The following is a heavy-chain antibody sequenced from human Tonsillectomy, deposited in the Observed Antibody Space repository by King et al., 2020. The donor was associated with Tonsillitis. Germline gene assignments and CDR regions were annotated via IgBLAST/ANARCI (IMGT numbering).Heavy chain of an antibody. D-gene: IGHD4-17*01. CDR1: GFTFSSDS. CDR3: AREGGDYGDYFDY. Sequence: DVQLVETGGGLVKTGGSLRLSCAASGFTFSSDSMNWVRQAPGKGLEWVSSISSSSNYIYYADSVKGRFTISRDNAKNSLYLQMNSLRAEETDVYYCAREGGDYGDYFDYWGQGTLVTVSS. CDR2: ISSSSNYI. J-gene: IGHJ4*02. V-gene: IGHV3-21*01.